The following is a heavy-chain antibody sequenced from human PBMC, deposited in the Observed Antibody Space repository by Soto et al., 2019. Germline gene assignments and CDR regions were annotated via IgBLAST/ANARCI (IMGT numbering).Heavy chain of an antibody. Sequence: SETLSLTCAVYGGSFSGYYWSWIRQPPGKGLEWIGEINHSGSTNYNPSLKSRVTISVDTSKNQFSLKLSSVTAADTAVYYCARGQDGIAAAGTVNPYYYYGMDVWGQGTTVTASS. CDR2: INHSGST. J-gene: IGHJ6*02. V-gene: IGHV4-34*01. CDR3: ARGQDGIAAAGTVNPYYYYGMDV. D-gene: IGHD6-13*01. CDR1: GGSFSGYY.